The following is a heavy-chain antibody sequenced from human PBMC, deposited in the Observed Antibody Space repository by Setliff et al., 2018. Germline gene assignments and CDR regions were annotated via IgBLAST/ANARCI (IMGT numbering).Heavy chain of an antibody. D-gene: IGHD1-1*01. V-gene: IGHV4-61*09. J-gene: IGHJ3*02. CDR2: ISPSGST. CDR1: GASITSGGFY. CDR3: ARGGGRIRQLGATGVHTFDI. Sequence: PSETLSLTCSVSGASITSGGFYWTWIRQPAGKGLEWIGHISPSGSTTYNPSVKSRVTISVDTAKKQFSLKLNSVTAADTAIYYCARGGGRIRQLGATGVHTFDIWGQGTMVTVSS.